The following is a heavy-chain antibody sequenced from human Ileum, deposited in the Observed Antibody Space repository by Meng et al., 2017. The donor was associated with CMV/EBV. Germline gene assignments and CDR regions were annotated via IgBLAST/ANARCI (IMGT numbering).Heavy chain of an antibody. J-gene: IGHJ6*02. V-gene: IGHV3-7*01. D-gene: IGHD3-10*01. CDR2: IKQDGSKK. Sequence: GGSLRLSCAVSGFTFSSYWMTWVRQAPGKGLEWVANIKQDGSKKHYVDSAKGRFTISRDNAKNSLYLQMNSLRVEDTAVYYCARDFYYSRDVWGQGTTVTVSS. CDR3: ARDFYYSRDV. CDR1: GFTFSSYW.